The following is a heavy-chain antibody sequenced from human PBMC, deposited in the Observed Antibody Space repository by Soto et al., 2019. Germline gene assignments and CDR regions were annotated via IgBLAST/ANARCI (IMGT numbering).Heavy chain of an antibody. D-gene: IGHD1-1*01. J-gene: IGHJ4*02. CDR2: ISYTGST. V-gene: IGHV4-59*08. CDR3: ARHYPIGNNWNYFDY. Sequence: SETLSLTCSVSGGSINSYYWGWIRQPPGKGLEWIGYISYTGSTDYSPSLKSRVTISVDTSKNQVSLKVRSVTAADTAIYFCARHYPIGNNWNYFDYWGRGTLVTVSS. CDR1: GGSINSYY.